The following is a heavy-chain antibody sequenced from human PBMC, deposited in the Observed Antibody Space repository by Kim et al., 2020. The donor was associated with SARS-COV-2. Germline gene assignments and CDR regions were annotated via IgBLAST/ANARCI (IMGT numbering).Heavy chain of an antibody. CDR2: TT. CDR3: AACNLHNAFDL. Sequence: TTTQAAHGESRFTLSRDDSKNTLYLQMNSLKPENTAVYYCAACNLHNAFDLWGKGTEVSVSA. V-gene: IGHV3-15*06. J-gene: IGHJ3*01. D-gene: IGHD4-4*01.